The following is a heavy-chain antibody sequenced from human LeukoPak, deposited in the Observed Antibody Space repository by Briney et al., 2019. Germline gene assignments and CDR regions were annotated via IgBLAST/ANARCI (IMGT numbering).Heavy chain of an antibody. J-gene: IGHJ4*02. Sequence: PSETLSLTCSVSAGSISSSNWWSWVRQPPGKGLEWIGSINYSGSAYYNPSLKSRVTISVDTSKDQFSLKLSSVTAADTAVYYCARRIIAARRGSYFDSWGQGTLVTVSS. D-gene: IGHD6-6*01. CDR1: AGSISSSNW. CDR3: ARRIIAARRGSYFDS. V-gene: IGHV4-39*01. CDR2: INYSGSA.